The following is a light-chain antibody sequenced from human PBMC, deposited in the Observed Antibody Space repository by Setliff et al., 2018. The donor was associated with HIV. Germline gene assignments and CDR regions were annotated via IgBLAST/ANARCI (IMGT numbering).Light chain of an antibody. Sequence: QSALAQPASVSGPPGQSITISCTGASSDVGDYNYFSWYQQHPGKAPKLMIYGVTKRPSGISNRFSGSKSGDTASLTISGLQAEDEADYYCSSYTSSDTPYVFGTGTKVT. CDR1: SSDVGDYNY. CDR2: GVT. V-gene: IGLV2-14*01. J-gene: IGLJ1*01. CDR3: SSYTSSDTPYV.